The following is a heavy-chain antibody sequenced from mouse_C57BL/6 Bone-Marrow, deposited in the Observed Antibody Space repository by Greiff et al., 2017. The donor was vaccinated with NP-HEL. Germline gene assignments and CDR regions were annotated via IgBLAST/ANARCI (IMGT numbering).Heavy chain of an antibody. Sequence: QVQLQQSGTELVKPGASVKLSCKASGYTFTSYWLHWLKQRPGPGLEWIGNINPNNGGPNDTEKFKTNATLTVDKSSSTAYKQLSSLTSEDSAVYYCARDSGYAFDYWGQGTTLTVSS. CDR1: GYTFTSYW. CDR2: INPNNGGP. J-gene: IGHJ2*01. D-gene: IGHD3-2*02. V-gene: IGHV1-53*01. CDR3: ARDSGYAFDY.